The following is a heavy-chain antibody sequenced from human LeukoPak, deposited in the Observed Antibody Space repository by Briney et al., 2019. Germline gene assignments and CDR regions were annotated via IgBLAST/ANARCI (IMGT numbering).Heavy chain of an antibody. CDR2: ISAYNGNT. CDR3: ARRAAAATYYYYYYGTDV. CDR1: GYTFTSYG. J-gene: IGHJ6*04. D-gene: IGHD6-13*01. V-gene: IGHV1-18*04. Sequence: GASVKVSCKASGYTFTSYGISWVRQAPGQGLEWMGWISAYNGNTNYAQKLQGRVTMTTDTSTSTAYMELRSLRSDDTAVYYCARRAAAATYYYYYYGTDVWGKGTTVTVSS.